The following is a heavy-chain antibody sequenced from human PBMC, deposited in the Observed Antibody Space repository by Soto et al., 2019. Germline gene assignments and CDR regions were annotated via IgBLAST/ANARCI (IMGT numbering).Heavy chain of an antibody. CDR1: GFAFSNFG. J-gene: IGHJ4*02. V-gene: IGHV3-33*04. CDR3: ARDPGQDEAMDY. Sequence: QVQVVESGGGVVQPGRSLSLSCATSGFAFSNFGRHWVHQVPGKGLEWVAVIWHNGKNKDYADYAKGRFTISRDNSKNILYLEMNSLRVEDTAIYYCARDPGQDEAMDYWGQGTLVTVSS. CDR2: IWHNGKNK.